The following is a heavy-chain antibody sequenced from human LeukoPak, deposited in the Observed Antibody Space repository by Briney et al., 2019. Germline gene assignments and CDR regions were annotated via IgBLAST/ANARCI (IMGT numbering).Heavy chain of an antibody. J-gene: IGHJ4*02. Sequence: GASVKVSCKASGYTFTGYYMHWVRQAPGQGLEWMGRINPNSGGTNYAQKFQGRVTMTRDTSISTAYMELSRLRSDDTAVYYCARVHGSGSYYNDEGSDYWGQGTLVTVSS. D-gene: IGHD3-10*01. CDR1: GYTFTGYY. CDR3: ARVHGSGSYYNDEGSDY. CDR2: INPNSGGT. V-gene: IGHV1-2*06.